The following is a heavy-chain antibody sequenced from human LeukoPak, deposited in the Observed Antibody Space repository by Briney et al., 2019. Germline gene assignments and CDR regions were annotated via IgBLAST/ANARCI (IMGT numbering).Heavy chain of an antibody. CDR1: GFTFSGYA. CDR3: ARDGEVGVGRWFDP. V-gene: IGHV3-23*01. CDR2: ISGSGGST. J-gene: IGHJ5*02. D-gene: IGHD1-26*01. Sequence: PGGSLRLSCAASGFTFSGYAMSWVRQAPGRGLEWVSAISGSGGSTYYADSVKGRFTFSRDNAKNSLSLQMNSLRAEDTAVYYCARDGEVGVGRWFDPWGQGTLVTVSS.